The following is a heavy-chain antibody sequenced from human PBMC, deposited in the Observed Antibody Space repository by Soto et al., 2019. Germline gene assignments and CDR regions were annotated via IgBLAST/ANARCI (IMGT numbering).Heavy chain of an antibody. CDR2: MNPNIGNT. V-gene: IGHV1-8*01. D-gene: IGHD3-10*01. CDR3: AVNFINTSAYSYYSGMDV. J-gene: IGHJ6*02. Sequence: ASVKVSCKASGYTFTSYDINWVRQATGQGLEWMGWMNPNIGNTVYAQKFQGRVTFTKNTSIITAYMELRSLIYEETPVSYCAVNFINTSAYSYYSGMDVWGQGTTVTVSS. CDR1: GYTFTSYD.